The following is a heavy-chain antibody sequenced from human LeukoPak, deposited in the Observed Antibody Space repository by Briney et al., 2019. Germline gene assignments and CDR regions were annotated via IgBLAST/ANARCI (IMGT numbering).Heavy chain of an antibody. D-gene: IGHD3-22*01. J-gene: IGHJ3*02. Sequence: GASVKVPCKASGYTFTSYGISWVRQAPGQGLEWMGRLIPIFGTANYAQKFQGRVTITTDESTSTAYMELSSLRSEDTAVYYCARDLRRYYDSSGYYDAFDIWGQGTMATVSS. CDR1: GYTFTSYG. CDR3: ARDLRRYYDSSGYYDAFDI. CDR2: LIPIFGTA. V-gene: IGHV1-69*05.